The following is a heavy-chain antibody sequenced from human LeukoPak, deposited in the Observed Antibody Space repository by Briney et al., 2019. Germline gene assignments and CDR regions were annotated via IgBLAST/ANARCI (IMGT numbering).Heavy chain of an antibody. CDR1: GFTFTSSA. D-gene: IGHD1-7*01. Sequence: AASVKVSCKASGFTFTSSAMQWVRQARGQRLEWIGWIVVGSGNTNYAQKFQERVTITRDMSTSTAYMELSSLRSEDTAGYYCAAANWNYERFGYWGQGTLVTVSS. CDR3: AAANWNYERFGY. V-gene: IGHV1-58*02. J-gene: IGHJ4*02. CDR2: IVVGSGNT.